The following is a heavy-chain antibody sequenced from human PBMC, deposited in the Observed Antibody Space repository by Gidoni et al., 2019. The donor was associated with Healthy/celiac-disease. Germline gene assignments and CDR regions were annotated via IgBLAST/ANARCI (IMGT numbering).Heavy chain of an antibody. CDR2: IYYSGST. CDR1: GGSISSGGYY. V-gene: IGHV4-31*03. D-gene: IGHD3-22*01. J-gene: IGHJ4*02. Sequence: QVQLQESGPGLVKPSQTLSLTCTVSGGSISSGGYYWSWIRQHPGKGLEWIGYIYYSGSTYYNPSLKSRVTISVDTSKNQFSLKLSSVTAADTAVYYCAGAIDYYDSSGYQEPHFDYWGQGTLVTVSS. CDR3: AGAIDYYDSSGYQEPHFDY.